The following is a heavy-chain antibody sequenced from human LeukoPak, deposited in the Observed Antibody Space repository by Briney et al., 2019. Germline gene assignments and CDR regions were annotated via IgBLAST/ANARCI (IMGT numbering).Heavy chain of an antibody. J-gene: IGHJ4*02. V-gene: IGHV4-39*01. CDR1: GGSISSSSYY. D-gene: IGHD3-10*01. CDR3: ARRGVRGKLDY. CDR2: IYYSGST. Sequence: SETLSLTCTVSGGSISSSSYYWGWIRQPPGKGLEWIGSIYYSGSTYYNPSLKSRVTISVDTSKNQFSLKLSSVTAADTAVYYCARRGVRGKLDYWGQGTLVTVSS.